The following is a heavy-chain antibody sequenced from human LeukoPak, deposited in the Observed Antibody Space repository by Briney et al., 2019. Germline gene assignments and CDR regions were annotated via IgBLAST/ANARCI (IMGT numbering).Heavy chain of an antibody. CDR1: GYTFTSYG. J-gene: IGHJ4*02. CDR2: ISAYNGNT. CDR3: ARDGPHVDTAMVVGDY. Sequence: ASVKVSCKASGYTFTSYGISWVRQDPGQGLEWMGWISAYNGNTNYAQKLQGRVTMTTDTSTSTAYMELRSPRSDDTAVYYCARDGPHVDTAMVVGDYWGQGTLVTVSS. V-gene: IGHV1-18*01. D-gene: IGHD5-18*01.